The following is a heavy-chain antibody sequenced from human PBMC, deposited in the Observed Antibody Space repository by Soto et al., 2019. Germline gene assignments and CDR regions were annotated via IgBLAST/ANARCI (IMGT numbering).Heavy chain of an antibody. D-gene: IGHD1-26*01. J-gene: IGHJ4*02. CDR2: ISWNSGSI. V-gene: IGHV3-9*01. CDR3: AKPQTSGSYSHFDY. CDR1: GFTFDDYA. Sequence: EVQLVESGGGLVQPGRSLRLSCAASGFTFDDYAMHWVRQAPGKGLEWVSGISWNSGSIGYADSVKGRFTIARDNAKNYMYLQMNSLRAEDTALYYCAKPQTSGSYSHFDYWGQGPLVTVSS.